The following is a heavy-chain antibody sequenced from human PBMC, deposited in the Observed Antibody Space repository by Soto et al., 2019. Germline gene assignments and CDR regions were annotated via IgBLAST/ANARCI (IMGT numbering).Heavy chain of an antibody. CDR1: GYAFTNST. J-gene: IGHJ5*02. Sequence: ASVKVSCKSSGYAFTNSTLHWVRQAPGQSLEWIGWINGGTGHTRYSQKFQARVTSTKDSSTSSAYMELRSLXSEDTAVYCCGRDLTANWFDPGSQGILVTVSS. CDR3: GRDLTANWFDP. V-gene: IGHV1-3*01. CDR2: INGGTGHT.